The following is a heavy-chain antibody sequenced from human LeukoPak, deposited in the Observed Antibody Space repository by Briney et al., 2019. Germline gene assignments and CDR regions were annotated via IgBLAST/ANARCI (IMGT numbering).Heavy chain of an antibody. CDR3: ARHLSDHYHSSGYYFAC. CDR1: VGSISRYH. V-gene: IGHV4-59*08. Sequence: PSETLSLTCSVSVGSISRYHGSWMRQPPGGGGEWSGYIYYSGSTNHNPSLHTRVTISLDTSKNLFSLNLSSVTAADPAVFYCARHLSDHYHSSGYYFACWGQGTLVTVSS. J-gene: IGHJ4*02. CDR2: IYYSGST. D-gene: IGHD3-22*01.